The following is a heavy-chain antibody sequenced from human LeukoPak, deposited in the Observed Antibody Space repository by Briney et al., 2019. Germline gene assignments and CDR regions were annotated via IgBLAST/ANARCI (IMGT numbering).Heavy chain of an antibody. V-gene: IGHV3-64D*06. CDR2: IGSSGDNT. D-gene: IGHD3-10*01. CDR1: GFTFASYA. Sequence: GGSLRLSCSASGFTFASYAMYWVRQAPGKGLEYVSAIGSSGDNTHYADSVKGRFTISRDNSKNTLYLQMSCLRAEDTAVYYCVKGSAYFYGSGTHFDYWGQGTLVTVSS. J-gene: IGHJ4*02. CDR3: VKGSAYFYGSGTHFDY.